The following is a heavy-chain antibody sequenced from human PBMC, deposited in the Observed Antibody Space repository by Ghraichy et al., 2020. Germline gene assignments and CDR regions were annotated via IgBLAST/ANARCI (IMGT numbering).Heavy chain of an antibody. Sequence: SQTLSLTCTVSGFPISSDYYWGWIRQPPGKGLEWIGTIYHSGSSYYNPSLKSRVTMSVDTSKNEFSLNLSSVTAADTAVYYCARPNSSGWGDAFDIWGQGTMVTVSS. D-gene: IGHD6-19*01. CDR1: GFPISSDYY. V-gene: IGHV4-38-2*02. J-gene: IGHJ3*02. CDR2: IYHSGSS. CDR3: ARPNSSGWGDAFDI.